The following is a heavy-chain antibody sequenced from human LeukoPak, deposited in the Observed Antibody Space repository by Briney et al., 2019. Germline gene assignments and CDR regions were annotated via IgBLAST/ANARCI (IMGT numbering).Heavy chain of an antibody. CDR1: GFTFSSYA. CDR2: ISSSSSYI. D-gene: IGHD3-22*01. Sequence: GGSLRLSCAASGFTFSSYAMNWVRQAPGKGLEWVSSISSSSSYIYYADSVKGRFTISRDNAKNSLYLQMNSLRAEDTAVYYCARGNYYDTTDFYWGQGTLVTVSS. CDR3: ARGNYYDTTDFY. J-gene: IGHJ4*02. V-gene: IGHV3-21*01.